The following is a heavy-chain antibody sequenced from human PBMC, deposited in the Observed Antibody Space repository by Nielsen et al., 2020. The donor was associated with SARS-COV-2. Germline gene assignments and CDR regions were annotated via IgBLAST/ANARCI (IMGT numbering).Heavy chain of an antibody. CDR3: ARDVNLTGYYSY. Sequence: ASVKVSCKASGYVFTSYSIAWARQAPGQGLEWMAWISAYNGNTNYAQKFQGRVTLTTDTSTSTVYMELSSLRSEDTAVYYCARDVNLTGYYSYWGQGTLVTVSS. J-gene: IGHJ4*02. CDR2: ISAYNGNT. V-gene: IGHV1-18*01. D-gene: IGHD3-9*01. CDR1: GYVFTSYS.